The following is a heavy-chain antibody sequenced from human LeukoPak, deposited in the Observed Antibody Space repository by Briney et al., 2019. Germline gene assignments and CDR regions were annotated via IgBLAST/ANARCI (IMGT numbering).Heavy chain of an antibody. CDR3: ARGTTLTTLPYYYYFIDV. J-gene: IGHJ6*03. Sequence: ASVKVSCKASGGTFSSYAISWVRQAPGQGLEWMGWMNPNSGGTNYAQKFQGRVTMTRDTSISTAYMELSRLRSDDTAVYYCARGTTLTTLPYYYYFIDVWGKGTTVTISS. V-gene: IGHV1-2*02. D-gene: IGHD4-17*01. CDR1: GGTFSSYA. CDR2: MNPNSGGT.